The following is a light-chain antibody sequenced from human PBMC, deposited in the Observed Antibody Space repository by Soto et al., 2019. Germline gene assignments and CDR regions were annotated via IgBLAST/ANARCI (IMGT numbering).Light chain of an antibody. CDR2: GAS. J-gene: IGKJ4*01. CDR1: QTLYNN. V-gene: IGKV3-15*01. Sequence: EIVMTQSPATLSVSPGERATLSCRASQTLYNNLAWYQQKLGQAPRLLIYGASARATDIPARFSGSGSGTEFTLTISGLQSEEFAIYYCQQYSDWPLTFVGGTKVEIK. CDR3: QQYSDWPLT.